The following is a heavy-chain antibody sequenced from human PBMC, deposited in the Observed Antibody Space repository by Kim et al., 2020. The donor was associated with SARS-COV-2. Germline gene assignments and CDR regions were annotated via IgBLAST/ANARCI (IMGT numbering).Heavy chain of an antibody. D-gene: IGHD1-26*01. CDR1: GYSFTSYW. J-gene: IGHJ4*02. CDR3: PRNSPRSYYLSPVDY. Sequence: GESLKISCKGSGYSFTSYWIGWVRQMHGKGLEWMGIIYPGDSDTRYSPSFQGQVTISADNSISTANLQWSSLKASDTAVYYCPRNSPRSYYLSPVDYWGQGPLVTVST. CDR2: IYPGDSDT. V-gene: IGHV5-51*01.